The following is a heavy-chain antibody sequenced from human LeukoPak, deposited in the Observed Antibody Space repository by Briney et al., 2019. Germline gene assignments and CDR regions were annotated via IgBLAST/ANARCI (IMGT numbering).Heavy chain of an antibody. CDR3: TRVGYIVEGIDY. V-gene: IGHV3-7*04. J-gene: IGHJ4*02. CDR1: GFPFSSYW. CDR2: IKQDGSKK. Sequence: QPGGSLRLSCVASGFPFSSYWMTWVRQAPGKGLEWVANIKQDGSKKSYVDSVKGRFTISRDNAKNSLYLQMNSLRAEDTAIYYCTRVGYIVEGIDYWGQGTLVTVSS. D-gene: IGHD5-24*01.